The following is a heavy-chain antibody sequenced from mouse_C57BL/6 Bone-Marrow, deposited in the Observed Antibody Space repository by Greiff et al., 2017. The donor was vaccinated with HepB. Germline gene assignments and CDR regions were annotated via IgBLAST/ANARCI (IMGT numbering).Heavy chain of an antibody. D-gene: IGHD2-4*01. CDR2: ISYDGSN. CDR3: ASFYYDNEDYAMDY. Sequence: DVKLQESGPGLVKPSQSLSLTCSVTGYSITSGYYWNWIRQFPGNKLEWMGYISYDGSNNYNPSLKNRISITRDTSKNQFFLKLNSVTTEDTATYYCASFYYDNEDYAMDYWGQGTSVTVSS. V-gene: IGHV3-6*01. J-gene: IGHJ4*01. CDR1: GYSITSGYY.